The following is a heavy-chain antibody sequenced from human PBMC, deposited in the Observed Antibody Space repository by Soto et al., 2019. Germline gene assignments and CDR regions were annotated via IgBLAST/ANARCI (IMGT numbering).Heavy chain of an antibody. D-gene: IGHD3-10*01. Sequence: QVQLVESGGGAVQPGTSLRLSCAASGFTFSNYAMNWVRQAPGKGLEWVAVIWYDGSKKFYADSVEGRFTISRDNSKNTLYLQMSSLRAEDTAVYYCAKAKGGSGSWAYYFDYWGQGALVTASS. CDR2: IWYDGSKK. V-gene: IGHV3-33*06. CDR3: AKAKGGSGSWAYYFDY. CDR1: GFTFSNYA. J-gene: IGHJ4*02.